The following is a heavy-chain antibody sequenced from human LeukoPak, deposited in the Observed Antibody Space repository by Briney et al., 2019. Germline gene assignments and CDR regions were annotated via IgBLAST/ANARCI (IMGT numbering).Heavy chain of an antibody. CDR2: MNPNSGNI. V-gene: IGHV1-8*03. CDR3: AREVYYDSSGYYN. J-gene: IGHJ4*02. D-gene: IGHD3-22*01. Sequence: ASVKVSCKASGYTFTSYDINWVRQATGQGLEWMGWMNPNSGNIGYAQKFQGRVTITRNTSISTAYMELSSLRSEDTAVYYCAREVYYDSSGYYNWGQGTLVTVSS. CDR1: GYTFTSYD.